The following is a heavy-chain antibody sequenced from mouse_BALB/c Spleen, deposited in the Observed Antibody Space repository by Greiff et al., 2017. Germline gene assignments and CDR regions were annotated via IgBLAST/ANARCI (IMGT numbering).Heavy chain of an antibody. CDR1: GFTFTDYY. V-gene: IGHV7-3*02. CDR2: IRNKANGYTT. J-gene: IGHJ3*01. D-gene: IGHD1-1*01. CDR3: ARLYCYGSSPWFAD. Sequence: EVKVVESGGGLVQPGGSLRLSCATSGFTFTDYYMSWVRQPPGKALEWLGFIRNKANGYTTEYSASVKGRFTIARDNSQSILYLQMNTLRAEDSATYYCARLYCYGSSPWFADWGQGTLVTVSA.